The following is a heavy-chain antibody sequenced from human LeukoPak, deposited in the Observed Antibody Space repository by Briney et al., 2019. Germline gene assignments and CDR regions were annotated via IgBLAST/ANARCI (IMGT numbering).Heavy chain of an antibody. Sequence: SETLSLTCTVSGDSVSSGSNYWSWIRQPAGKGLEWIGRIYNSWTTNYNPSLKSRVTISVDTSKNQFSLKLSSVTAADTAVYYCARVPRGSTVGTLPYFYYYMDVWGKGPRSSSP. CDR3: ARVPRGSTVGTLPYFYYYMDV. CDR2: IYNSWTT. V-gene: IGHV4-61*02. J-gene: IGHJ6*03. CDR1: GDSVSSGSNY. D-gene: IGHD1-26*01.